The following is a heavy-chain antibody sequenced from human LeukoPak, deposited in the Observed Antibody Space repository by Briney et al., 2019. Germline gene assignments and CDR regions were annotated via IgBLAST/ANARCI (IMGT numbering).Heavy chain of an antibody. CDR2: IYYSGST. CDR3: ARRIAVAGSRYYFDY. V-gene: IGHV4-59*08. J-gene: IGHJ4*02. CDR1: GGSISSYY. D-gene: IGHD6-19*01. Sequence: PSETLSLTCTVSGGSISSYYWSWIRQPPGKGLEWIGYIYYSGSTNYNPSLKSRVPISVDTSKNQFSLKLSSVTAADTAVYYCARRIAVAGSRYYFDYWGQGTLVTVSS.